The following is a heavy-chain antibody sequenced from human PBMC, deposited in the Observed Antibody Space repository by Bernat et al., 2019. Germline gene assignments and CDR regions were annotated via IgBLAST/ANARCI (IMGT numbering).Heavy chain of an antibody. J-gene: IGHJ4*02. CDR3: VKDSGRAAAYFDY. CDR1: GFTFSSYA. D-gene: IGHD6-13*01. Sequence: EVQLVESGGGLVQPGGSLRLSCSASGFTFSSYAMHWVRQAPGKGLGYVSAISSNGGSTYYADSVKGRFTISRDNSKNTLYLQMSSLRAEDTAVYYCVKDSGRAAAYFDYWGQGTLVTVSS. CDR2: ISSNGGST. V-gene: IGHV3-64D*06.